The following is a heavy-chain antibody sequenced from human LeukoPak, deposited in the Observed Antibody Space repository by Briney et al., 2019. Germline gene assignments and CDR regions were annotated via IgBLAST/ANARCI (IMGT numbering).Heavy chain of an antibody. Sequence: SETLSLTCAVYGGSFSGYYWSWIRQPPGKGLEWIGEINHSGSTNYNPSLKSRVTISVDTSKNQFSLKLSSVTAADTAVYYCARQSPEFTDYSGGYYFDNWGQGTLVTVSS. D-gene: IGHD3-16*01. CDR3: ARQSPEFTDYSGGYYFDN. V-gene: IGHV4-34*01. CDR1: GGSFSGYY. J-gene: IGHJ4*02. CDR2: INHSGST.